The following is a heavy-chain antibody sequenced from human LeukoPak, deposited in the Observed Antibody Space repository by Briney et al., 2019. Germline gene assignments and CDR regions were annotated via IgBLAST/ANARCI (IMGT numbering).Heavy chain of an antibody. CDR3: AKGGMITFGGVIVSLYYYGMDV. Sequence: GGSLRLSCEASGITFSSYAMSWVRQAPGKGLEWVSAISGSGGSTYYADSVKGRFTISRDNSKNTLYLQMNSLGAEDTAVYYCAKGGMITFGGVIVSLYYYGMDVWGQGATVTVSS. D-gene: IGHD3-16*02. J-gene: IGHJ6*02. CDR1: GITFSSYA. CDR2: ISGSGGST. V-gene: IGHV3-23*01.